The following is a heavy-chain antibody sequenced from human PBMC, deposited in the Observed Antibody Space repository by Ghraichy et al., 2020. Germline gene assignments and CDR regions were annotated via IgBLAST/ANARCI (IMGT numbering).Heavy chain of an antibody. Sequence: ASVKVSCKASGYSFINYGISWLRQAPGQGLEWMGWTSVYNGNTKYAQNFQGRVTITTDTSTNTAYMELRSLRSDDTAIYYCARADRSSWYFANFDFWGQGTLVSVSS. V-gene: IGHV1-18*01. CDR1: GYSFINYG. J-gene: IGHJ4*01. CDR3: ARADRSSWYFANFDF. D-gene: IGHD6-13*01. CDR2: TSVYNGNT.